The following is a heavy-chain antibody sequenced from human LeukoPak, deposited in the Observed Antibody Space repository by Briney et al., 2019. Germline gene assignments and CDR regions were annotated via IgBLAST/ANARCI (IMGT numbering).Heavy chain of an antibody. J-gene: IGHJ4*02. Sequence: KTGGSLRLSCAASGFTFNNYSMNWVRQAPGKGLEWVSSISSSSSYIYYADSVKGRFTISRANAKNSLYLQMNSLRAEDTAVYYCARGSYCSGGSCFDYWGQGTLVTASP. CDR3: ARGSYCSGGSCFDY. CDR2: ISSSSSYI. V-gene: IGHV3-21*01. CDR1: GFTFNNYS. D-gene: IGHD2-15*01.